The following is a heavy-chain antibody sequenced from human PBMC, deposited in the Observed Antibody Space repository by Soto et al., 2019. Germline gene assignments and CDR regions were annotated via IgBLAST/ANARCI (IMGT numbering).Heavy chain of an antibody. D-gene: IGHD6-13*01. CDR1: GGTFSSYR. J-gene: IGHJ4*02. Sequence: GASVKVSCKASGGTFSSYRITWVRQAPGQGLEWVGGIVPIYRTADYAQKFQGRVTITADESARTAYMELRGLKSQDTAVYYCARDSGAKLSSSWGQGTLVTVSS. CDR3: ARDSGAKLSSS. CDR2: IVPIYRTA. V-gene: IGHV1-69*13.